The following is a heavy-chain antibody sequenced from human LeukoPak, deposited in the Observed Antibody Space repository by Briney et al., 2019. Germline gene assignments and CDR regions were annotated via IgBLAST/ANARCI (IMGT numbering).Heavy chain of an antibody. J-gene: IGHJ4*02. V-gene: IGHV3-30*02. CDR1: GFTFSSYG. CDR2: IRYDGSNK. D-gene: IGHD6-19*01. Sequence: GGSLRLSCAASGFTFSSYGMHWVRQAPGKGLEWVAFIRYDGSNKYYADSVKGRFTISRDNSKNPLYLQMNSLRAEDTAVYYCAKERSSGWYNFDYWGQGTLVTVSS. CDR3: AKERSSGWYNFDY.